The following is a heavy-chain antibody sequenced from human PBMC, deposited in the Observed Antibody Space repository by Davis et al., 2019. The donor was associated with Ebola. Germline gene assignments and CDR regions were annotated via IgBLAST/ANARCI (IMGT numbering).Heavy chain of an antibody. CDR2: ISHSGHT. CDR1: GGYISGYY. D-gene: IGHD4-17*01. Sequence: SETLSLTCTVSGGYISGYYWSWIRQPPGKGLEWIGDISHSGHTYYNPSLRSRLTISVDTSKNHFSLKLSSVTAADTAVYYCARVANYGDYFDYWGLGPLVTVSS. J-gene: IGHJ4*02. V-gene: IGHV4-59*12. CDR3: ARVANYGDYFDY.